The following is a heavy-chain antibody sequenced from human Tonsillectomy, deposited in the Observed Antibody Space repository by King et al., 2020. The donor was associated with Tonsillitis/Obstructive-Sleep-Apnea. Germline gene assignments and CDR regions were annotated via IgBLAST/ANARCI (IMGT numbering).Heavy chain of an antibody. CDR2: IYPGDSDT. CDR1: GYRFTSYW. V-gene: IGHV5-51*01. J-gene: IGHJ4*02. Sequence: VQLVESGAEVKKPGESLKISCKGSGYRFTSYWIGWVRQMPGKGLEWMGIIYPGDSDTRYSPSFRGQVTISADKSISTAHLQWSSLKASDTAIYYCARLLGLTTVTTWAFDYWGQGTLVTVSS. D-gene: IGHD4-11*01. CDR3: ARLLGLTTVTTWAFDY.